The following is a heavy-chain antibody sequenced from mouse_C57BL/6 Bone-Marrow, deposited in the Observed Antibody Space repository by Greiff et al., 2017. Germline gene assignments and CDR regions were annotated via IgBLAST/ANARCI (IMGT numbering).Heavy chain of an antibody. CDR2: IYPRSGNT. CDR1: GYTFTSYG. D-gene: IGHD3-2*02. J-gene: IGHJ4*01. CDR3: ARDSSGYYAMDY. V-gene: IGHV1-81*01. Sequence: QVQLKESGAELARPGASVKLSCKASGYTFTSYGISWVKQRTGQGLEWIGEIYPRSGNTYYNEKFKGKATLTADKSSSTAYMELRSLTSEDSAVYFCARDSSGYYAMDYWGQGTSGTVSS.